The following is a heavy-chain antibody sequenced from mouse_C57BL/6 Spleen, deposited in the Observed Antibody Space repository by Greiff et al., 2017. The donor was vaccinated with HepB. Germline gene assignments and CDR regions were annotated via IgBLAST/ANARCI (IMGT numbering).Heavy chain of an antibody. CDR3: ARWSYYGNDLSYYAMDY. CDR2: IDPSASYT. CDR1: GYTFTSYW. V-gene: IGHV1-59*01. D-gene: IGHD2-2*01. Sequence: QVQLQQPGAELVRPGTSVKLSCKASGYTFTSYWMHWVKQRPGQGLEWIGVIDPSASYTNYNQKFKGKSTLTVDTSSSTAYMQLSSLTSEDSAVYYCARWSYYGNDLSYYAMDYWGQGTSVTVSS. J-gene: IGHJ4*01.